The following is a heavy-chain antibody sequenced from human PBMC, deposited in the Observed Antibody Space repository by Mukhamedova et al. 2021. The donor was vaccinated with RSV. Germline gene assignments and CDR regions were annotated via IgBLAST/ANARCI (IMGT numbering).Heavy chain of an antibody. V-gene: IGHV4-31*02. CDR3: ARGYDAFDI. D-gene: IGHD1-1*01. CDR2: IYYSGST. J-gene: IGHJ3*02. Sequence: GKGLEWIGYIYYSGSTYYNPSLTSRVTISVDTSKNQFSLKLSSVTAADTAVYYCARGYDAFDIWGLGTEVTVSS.